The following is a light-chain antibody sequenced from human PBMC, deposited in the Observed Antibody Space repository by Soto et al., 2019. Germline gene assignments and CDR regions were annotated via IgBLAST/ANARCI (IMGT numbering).Light chain of an antibody. CDR1: QGISSY. CDR2: AAS. J-gene: IGKJ3*01. V-gene: IGKV1-9*01. Sequence: IQLTQSPSSLSASVGDRVTITCRASQGISSYLAWYQQKPGKAPKLLIYAASTLQSGAPSRFSGSGSGTDFTLTISSLQPEDFATYSCQQLNSYPQGVTLGHGTKVDIK. CDR3: QQLNSYPQGVT.